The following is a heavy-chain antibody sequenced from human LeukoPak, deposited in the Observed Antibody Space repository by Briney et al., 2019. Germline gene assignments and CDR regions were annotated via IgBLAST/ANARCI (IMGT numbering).Heavy chain of an antibody. D-gene: IGHD6-13*01. Sequence: GGSLRLSCAASGFTFDDYGMSWVRQAPGKGLEWVSGINWNGGSTGYADSVKGRFTIFRDNAKNSLYLQMNSLRAEDTALYYCARHRTRIAAAGAVDYWGQGTLVTVSS. CDR3: ARHRTRIAAAGAVDY. V-gene: IGHV3-20*04. CDR2: INWNGGST. J-gene: IGHJ4*02. CDR1: GFTFDDYG.